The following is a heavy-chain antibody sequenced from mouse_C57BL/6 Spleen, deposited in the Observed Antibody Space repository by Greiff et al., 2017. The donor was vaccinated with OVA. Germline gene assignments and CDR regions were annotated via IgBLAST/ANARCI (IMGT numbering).Heavy chain of an antibody. CDR1: GFTFSDFY. Sequence: EVKLVESGGGLVQSGRSLRLSCATSGFTFSDFYMEWVRQAPGKGLEWIAASRHEANDYTTEYSASVKGRFIVARDTSQSILYLQMSALRAEDTAVYYCARDSGYDYVCFAYWGQGTLVTVSA. CDR3: ARDSGYDYVCFAY. J-gene: IGHJ3*01. D-gene: IGHD2-4*01. V-gene: IGHV7-1*01. CDR2: SRHEANDYTT.